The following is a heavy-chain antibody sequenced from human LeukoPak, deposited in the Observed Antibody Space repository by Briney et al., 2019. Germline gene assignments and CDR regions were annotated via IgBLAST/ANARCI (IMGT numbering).Heavy chain of an antibody. V-gene: IGHV3-48*01. CDR2: ISSSSSTI. D-gene: IGHD1-26*01. Sequence: GGSLRLSCAASGFTFSSYEMNWVRQAPGKGLEWVSYISSSSSTIYYADSVKGRFTISRDNAKNSLYLQMNSLRAEDTAVYYCARDPGAGVIDYWGQGTLVTVSS. CDR1: GFTFSSYE. J-gene: IGHJ4*02. CDR3: ARDPGAGVIDY.